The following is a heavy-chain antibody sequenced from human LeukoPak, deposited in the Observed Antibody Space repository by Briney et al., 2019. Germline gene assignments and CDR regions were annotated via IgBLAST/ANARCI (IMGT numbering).Heavy chain of an antibody. J-gene: IGHJ3*01. V-gene: IGHV4-59*08. Sequence: SETLSLTCTVSGGSISSYYWSWIRQPPGKGLEWIGYIYYSGSTNYNPSLKSRVTISVDTSKNQFSLKLTSVTAADTAVYYCAHFKGGSFDFWGQGTMVTVSS. D-gene: IGHD1-26*01. CDR3: AHFKGGSFDF. CDR2: IYYSGST. CDR1: GGSISSYY.